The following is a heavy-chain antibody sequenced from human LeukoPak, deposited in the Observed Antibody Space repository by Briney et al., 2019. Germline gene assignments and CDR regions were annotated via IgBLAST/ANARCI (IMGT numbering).Heavy chain of an antibody. CDR1: GFTFSSYG. J-gene: IGHJ6*02. V-gene: IGHV3-30*18. CDR3: AKNRELPNNYYCCYAMDV. D-gene: IGHD1-26*01. Sequence: GGSLRLSCAASGFTFSSYGMHWVRQAPGKGLEWVAVISYGGSNKYYHVPVKGRVTTVKDNSKNTLYLQINNLRAEDRAVYYRAKNRELPNNYYCCYAMDVWGQGATVTVSS. CDR2: ISYGGSNK.